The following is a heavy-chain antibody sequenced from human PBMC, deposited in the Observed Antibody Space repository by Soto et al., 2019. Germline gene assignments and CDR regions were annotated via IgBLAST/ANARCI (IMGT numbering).Heavy chain of an antibody. CDR1: GFTFHASW. D-gene: IGHD3-9*01. Sequence: GGSLRLACAASGFTFHASWMHWVRQPPGEGLVWVSRINTDGSVSDYADSVKGRFTFSRDNAKSTLYLQMNSLRVDDTAVCYCVRGPGAYVYFGFDVWGQGTEVTVSS. CDR3: VRGPGAYVYFGFDV. J-gene: IGHJ3*01. CDR2: INTDGSVS. V-gene: IGHV3-74*01.